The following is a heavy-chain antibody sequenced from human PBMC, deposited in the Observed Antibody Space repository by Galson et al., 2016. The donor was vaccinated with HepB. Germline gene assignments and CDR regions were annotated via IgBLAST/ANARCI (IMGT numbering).Heavy chain of an antibody. D-gene: IGHD5-12*01. V-gene: IGHV3-48*03. J-gene: IGHJ4*02. Sequence: SLRLSCAASEFTFSXYEMNWXRQAXXXGLXXVSXXXSSXSXIXXAGSXXGRFTISRDNAKNSLYLQMNSLRAEDTAVYYCARDLDNSGYTAGFFDYWGQGTLVTVSS. CDR2: XXSSXSXI. CDR3: ARDLDNSGYTAGFFDY. CDR1: EFTFSXYE.